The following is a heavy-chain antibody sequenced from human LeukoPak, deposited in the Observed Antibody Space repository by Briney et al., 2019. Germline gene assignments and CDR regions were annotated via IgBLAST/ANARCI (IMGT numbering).Heavy chain of an antibody. CDR3: ARDRSITIFGVVISTSWFAP. CDR2: IYTSGST. CDR1: GGSISSGSYY. Sequence: SETLSLTCTVSGGSISSGSYYWSWIRQPAGKGLEWIGRIYTSGSTNYNPSLKSRVTISVDTSKNQFSLKLSSVTAADNAVYYCARDRSITIFGVVISTSWFAPWGKGTLVTVSS. D-gene: IGHD3-3*01. J-gene: IGHJ5*02. V-gene: IGHV4-61*02.